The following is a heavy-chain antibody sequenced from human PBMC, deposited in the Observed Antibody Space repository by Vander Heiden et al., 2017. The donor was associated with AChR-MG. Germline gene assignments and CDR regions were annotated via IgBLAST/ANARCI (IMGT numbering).Heavy chain of an antibody. CDR3: ASRIAVAGNYYYYYGMDV. CDR2: ISSSSSTI. D-gene: IGHD6-19*01. CDR1: GFTFSSYS. J-gene: IGHJ6*02. Sequence: EVQLVESGGGLVQPGGSLRLSCAASGFTFSSYSMNWVRQAPGKGLEWVSYISSSSSTIYYADSVKGGFTISRDNAKNSLYLQMNSLRAEDTAVYYCASRIAVAGNYYYYYGMDVWGQGTTVTVSS. V-gene: IGHV3-48*01.